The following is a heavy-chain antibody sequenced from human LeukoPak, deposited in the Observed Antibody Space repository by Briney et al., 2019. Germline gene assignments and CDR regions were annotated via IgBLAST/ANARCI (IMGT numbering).Heavy chain of an antibody. CDR2: IGTAGDI. CDR1: GFTFSIYD. V-gene: IGHV3-13*01. Sequence: GGSLRLSCAASGFTFSIYDVHWVRHATGKGLEWVSGIGTAGDIYYPGSVKGRFTISRENAKNSLYLQMNSLRAGDTAVYYCARDRGRYFMDVWGKGTTVTISS. D-gene: IGHD6-25*01. J-gene: IGHJ6*03. CDR3: ARDRGRYFMDV.